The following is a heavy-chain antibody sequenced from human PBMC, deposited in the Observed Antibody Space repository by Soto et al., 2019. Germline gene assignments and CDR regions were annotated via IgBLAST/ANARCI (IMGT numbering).Heavy chain of an antibody. Sequence: QVQLQQWGAGLLKPSETLSLTCAVYGGSFSGYYWSWIRQPPGKGLEWIGEINHSGSTNYNPSLKSRVTISVDTSKNQFSLKLSSVTAADTAVYYCAGPLGAVAAFDYWGQGTLVTVSS. CDR2: INHSGST. CDR3: AGPLGAVAAFDY. V-gene: IGHV4-34*01. D-gene: IGHD6-19*01. J-gene: IGHJ4*02. CDR1: GGSFSGYY.